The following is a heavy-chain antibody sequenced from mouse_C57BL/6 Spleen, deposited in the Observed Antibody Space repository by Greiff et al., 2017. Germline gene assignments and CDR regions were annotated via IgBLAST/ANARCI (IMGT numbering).Heavy chain of an antibody. J-gene: IGHJ2*01. V-gene: IGHV1-55*01. CDR3: AREGLTMITKYYFDY. D-gene: IGHD2-4*01. CDR2: IYPGSGST. CDR1: GYTFTSYW. Sequence: QVQLQQPGAELVKPGASVKMSCKASGYTFTSYWITWVKQRPGQGLEWIGDIYPGSGSTNYNEKFKSKATLTVDTSSSTAYMQLSSLTSEDSAVYYCAREGLTMITKYYFDYWGQGTTLTVSS.